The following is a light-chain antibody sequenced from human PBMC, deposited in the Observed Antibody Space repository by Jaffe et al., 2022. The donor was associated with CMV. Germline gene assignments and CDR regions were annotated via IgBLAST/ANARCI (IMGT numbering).Light chain of an antibody. Sequence: AIHITQSPSSLSASTGDRVTITCRASQGISNYLAWYQQKPGKAPKLLIYASFTLQSGVPSRFSGSTSGTDFTLTIGSLQSEDFATYYCQQYYNYPLTFGGGTKVEIK. CDR1: QGISNY. CDR2: ASF. V-gene: IGKV1-8*01. CDR3: QQYYNYPLT. J-gene: IGKJ4*01.